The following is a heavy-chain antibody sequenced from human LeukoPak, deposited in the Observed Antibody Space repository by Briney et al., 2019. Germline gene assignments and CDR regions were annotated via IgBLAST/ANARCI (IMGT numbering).Heavy chain of an antibody. CDR2: IYSGGST. D-gene: IGHD4-17*01. V-gene: IGHV3-53*01. CDR1: GFTVSSNY. J-gene: IGHJ6*02. CDR3: ARESNYGDSAFFYYYYGMDV. Sequence: GGSLRLSCAASGFTVSSNYMSWVRQAPGKGLESVSVIYSGGSTYYADSVKGRFTISRDNSKNTLYLQMNSLRAEDTAVYYCARESNYGDSAFFYYYYGMDVWGRGTTVTVSS.